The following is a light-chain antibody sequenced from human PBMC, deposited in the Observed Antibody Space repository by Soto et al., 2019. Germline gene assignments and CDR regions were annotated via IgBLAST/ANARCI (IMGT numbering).Light chain of an antibody. J-gene: IGKJ1*01. CDR1: QSISSW. CDR3: PQYNSYSRT. V-gene: IGKV1-5*01. CDR2: DAS. Sequence: DIQMTQSPSPLSASVRDRVTITCRASQSISSWLAWYQQKPGKAPKLLIYDASSLEGGVPSRFSGSGSGTEVTLTICSLQPDDFATYYCPQYNSYSRTFGQGTKVEIK.